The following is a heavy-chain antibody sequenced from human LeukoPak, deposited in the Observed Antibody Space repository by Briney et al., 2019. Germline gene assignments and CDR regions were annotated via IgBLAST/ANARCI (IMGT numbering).Heavy chain of an antibody. V-gene: IGHV3-23*01. D-gene: IGHD3-3*01. CDR2: ISGSGGST. CDR3: AKDSTMDDFWSGYYTFGY. CDR1: GFTFSSYA. Sequence: GSLRLSCAASGFTFSSYAMSWVRQAPGKGLEWVSAISGSGGSTYYADSVKGRFTISRDNSKNTLYLQMNSLRAEDTAVYYRAKDSTMDDFWSGYYTFGYWGQGTLVTVSS. J-gene: IGHJ4*02.